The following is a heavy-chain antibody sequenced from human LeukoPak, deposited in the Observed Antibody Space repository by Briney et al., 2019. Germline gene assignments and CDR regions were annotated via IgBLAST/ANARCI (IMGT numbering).Heavy chain of an antibody. CDR1: GGSISSGGYY. J-gene: IGHJ4*02. CDR2: IYYSGST. Sequence: SETLSLTCTVSGGSISSGGYYWSWIRQPPGKGLEWIGYIYYSGSTNYNPSLKSRVTISVDTSKNQFSLKLSSVTAADTAVYYCARDFNGDHDYWGQGTLVTVSS. V-gene: IGHV4-61*08. CDR3: ARDFNGDHDY. D-gene: IGHD4-17*01.